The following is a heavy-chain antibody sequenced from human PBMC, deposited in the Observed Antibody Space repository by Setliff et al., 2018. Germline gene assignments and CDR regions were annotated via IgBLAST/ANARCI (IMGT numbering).Heavy chain of an antibody. CDR3: VRPLEY. CDR1: GFTFSSYS. D-gene: IGHD6-6*01. CDR2: ISSSSTTI. V-gene: IGHV3-48*01. Sequence: GGSLRLSCAGSGFTFSSYSMNWVRQAPGKGLEWVSYISSSSTTIYYADSVKGRFTISRDNAKNSLYLQMNSLRAEDTALYYCVRPLEYWGQGTLVTVSS. J-gene: IGHJ4*02.